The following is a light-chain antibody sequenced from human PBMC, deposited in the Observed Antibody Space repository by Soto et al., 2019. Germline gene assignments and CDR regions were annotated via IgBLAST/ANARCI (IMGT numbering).Light chain of an antibody. J-gene: IGKJ1*01. V-gene: IGKV3-20*01. CDR1: QSVSSSY. CDR3: QQYGSLSWT. Sequence: EIVLTQSPGTLSLSPGERATLSCRASQSVSSSYLAWYQQKPGQAPRLLIYGTSSRATAIPDRFSGSGSGTDLTLTISRLEPEDFAVYYCQQYGSLSWTGGQGTKVEIK. CDR2: GTS.